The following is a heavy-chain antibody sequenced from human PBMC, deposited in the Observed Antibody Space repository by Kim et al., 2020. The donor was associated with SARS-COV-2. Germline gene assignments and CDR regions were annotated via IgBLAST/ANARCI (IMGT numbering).Heavy chain of an antibody. CDR1: GYTFTSYY. V-gene: IGHV1-46*01. CDR3: ARRIRIAAAGTGFGYYYYGMDV. D-gene: IGHD6-13*01. CDR2: INPSGGST. Sequence: ASVKVSCKASGYTFTSYYMHWVRQAPGQGLEWMGIINPSGGSTSYAQKFQGRVTMTRDTSTSTVYMELSSLRSEDTAVYYCARRIRIAAAGTGFGYYYYGMDVWGQGTTVTVSS. J-gene: IGHJ6*02.